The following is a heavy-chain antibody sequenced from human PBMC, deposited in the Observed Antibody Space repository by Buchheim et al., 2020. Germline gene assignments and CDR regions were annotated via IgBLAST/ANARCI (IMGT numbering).Heavy chain of an antibody. Sequence: QVQLVESGGGVVQPGRSLRLSCAASGFTFSSYAMHWVRQAPGKGLEWVAVISYDGSNKYYADSVKGRFTISRDNSKNTLYLQMNSLRTEDTAVYYRAMIAGGDSSSSPVDYWGQGTL. D-gene: IGHD6-6*01. J-gene: IGHJ4*02. CDR3: AMIAGGDSSSSPVDY. CDR2: ISYDGSNK. CDR1: GFTFSSYA. V-gene: IGHV3-30-3*01.